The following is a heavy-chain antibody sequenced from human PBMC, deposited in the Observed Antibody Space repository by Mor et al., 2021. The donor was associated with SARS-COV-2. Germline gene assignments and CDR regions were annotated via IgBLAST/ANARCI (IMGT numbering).Heavy chain of an antibody. V-gene: IGHV4-4*02. J-gene: IGHJ5*02. D-gene: IGHD3-3*01. Sequence: KSRVTISVDKSKNQFSLKLSSVTAADTAVYYCARRYYDFWTGWFDPWGRGTLVTVSS. CDR3: ARRYYDFWTGWFDP.